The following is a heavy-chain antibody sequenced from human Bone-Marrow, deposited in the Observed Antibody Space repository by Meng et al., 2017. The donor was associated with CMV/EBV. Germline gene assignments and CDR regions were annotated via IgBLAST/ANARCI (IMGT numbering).Heavy chain of an antibody. CDR3: VRDGHSWDFDF. CDR1: GFTFRSYW. Sequence: GESLKISCAASGFTFRSYWMHWVRQTPQKGLVWVSRIKTDVTYANYADSVEGRFTISRDNAKNALYLQMNSLRGEDTAVYYCVRDGHSWDFDFWGQGTLVTVSS. J-gene: IGHJ4*02. V-gene: IGHV3-74*01. D-gene: IGHD6-13*01. CDR2: IKTDVTYA.